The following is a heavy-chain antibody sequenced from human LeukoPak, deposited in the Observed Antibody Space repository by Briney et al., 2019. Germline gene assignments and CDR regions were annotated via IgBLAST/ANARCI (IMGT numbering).Heavy chain of an antibody. J-gene: IGHJ6*03. CDR3: ARENYYYYMDV. CDR1: GGSISSYY. CDR2: IYTSGST. V-gene: IGHV4-4*09. Sequence: SSETLSLTCTVSGGSISSYYWSWIRQPPGKGLEWIGYIYTSGSTSYNPSLKSRVTISVDTSKNQFSLKLSSVTAADTAVYYCARENYYYYMDVWGKGTTVTVSS.